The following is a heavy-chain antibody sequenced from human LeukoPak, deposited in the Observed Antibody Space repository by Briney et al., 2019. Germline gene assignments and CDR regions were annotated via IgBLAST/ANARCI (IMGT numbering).Heavy chain of an antibody. D-gene: IGHD6-19*01. CDR2: VYYGGDA. V-gene: IGHV4-39*01. Sequence: PSETLSLTCTVSGGSIDSSGSYWGWIRQPPGKGLEWIGCVYYGGDAYYNPSRKSRFTISADLAKNQFSLSLISVTAADTALYYCARLFSRGWPYYYGLGAWGQGTTVTVSS. CDR3: ARLFSRGWPYYYGLGA. CDR1: GGSIDSSGSY. J-gene: IGHJ6*02.